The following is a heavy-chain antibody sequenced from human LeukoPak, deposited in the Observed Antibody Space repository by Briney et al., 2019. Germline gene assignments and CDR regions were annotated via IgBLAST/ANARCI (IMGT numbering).Heavy chain of an antibody. CDR1: GFIFSNFN. CDR2: ISSSSSTI. Sequence: GGSLRGSCVGSGFIFSNFNMNWLRQAPGKGLEWVSYISSSSSTIYYADSVKGRFTISRDNAKNSLYLKMNSLRAEDTAVYYCAREVAAAGRSFDYWGQGTLVTVSS. V-gene: IGHV3-48*01. J-gene: IGHJ4*02. D-gene: IGHD6-13*01. CDR3: AREVAAAGRSFDY.